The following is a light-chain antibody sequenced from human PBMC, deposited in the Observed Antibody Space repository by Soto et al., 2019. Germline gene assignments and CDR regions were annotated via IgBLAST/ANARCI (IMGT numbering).Light chain of an antibody. J-gene: IGKJ2*01. CDR1: QSISTY. V-gene: IGKV1-39*01. Sequence: DIQMTQSPFSLSASVGDRVTISCRASQSISTYVNWYQQKAAKAPKLLIYAASRLQSEVPSRFVGGGSATEFTLTITSLQPEDFATYFCQQSHGTPYTFGQGTKLEIK. CDR3: QQSHGTPYT. CDR2: AAS.